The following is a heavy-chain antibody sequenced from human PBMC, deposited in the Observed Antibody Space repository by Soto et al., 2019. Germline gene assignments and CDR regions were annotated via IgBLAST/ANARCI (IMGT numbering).Heavy chain of an antibody. J-gene: IGHJ6*02. V-gene: IGHV1-69*01. CDR3: SRSQGGSSSLDIYYYYYYGMDV. D-gene: IGHD2-15*01. Sequence: QVQLVQSGAEVKKPGSSVKVSCKAPGGTFSSYAISWVRQAPGQGLEWMGGIIPIFGTAKYAQKFQGRVTITADESTSTGYMELSSLRSDDTAVYYCSRSQGGSSSLDIYYYYYYGMDVWGHGTTVTVSS. CDR1: GGTFSSYA. CDR2: IIPIFGTA.